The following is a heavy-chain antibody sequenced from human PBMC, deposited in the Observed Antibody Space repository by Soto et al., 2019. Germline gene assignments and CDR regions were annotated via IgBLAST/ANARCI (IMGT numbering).Heavy chain of an antibody. Sequence: ASVKVSCKASGYTFTSYYMHWVRQAPGQGLEWMGIINPSGGSTSYAQKFQGRVTMTRDTSTSTVYMELSSLRSEDTAVYYCARGGIAAADLEDAFDIWGQGTMVTVSS. CDR3: ARGGIAAADLEDAFDI. V-gene: IGHV1-46*03. CDR2: INPSGGST. CDR1: GYTFTSYY. D-gene: IGHD6-13*01. J-gene: IGHJ3*02.